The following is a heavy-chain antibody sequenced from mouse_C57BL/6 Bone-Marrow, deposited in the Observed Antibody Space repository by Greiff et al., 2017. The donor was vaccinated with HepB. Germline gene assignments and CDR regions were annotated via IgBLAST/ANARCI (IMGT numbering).Heavy chain of an antibody. CDR1: GYTFTDYY. CDR3: ARGTCGYYDYDGDFDY. J-gene: IGHJ2*01. V-gene: IGHV1-77*01. D-gene: IGHD2-4*01. Sequence: VMLVESGAELVKPGASVKISCKASGYTFTDYYINWVKQRPGQGLEWIGKIGPGSGSTYYNEKFTGKATLTADKSSSTAYMQLSSLTSEDSAVYFCARGTCGYYDYDGDFDYWGQGTTLTVSS. CDR2: IGPGSGST.